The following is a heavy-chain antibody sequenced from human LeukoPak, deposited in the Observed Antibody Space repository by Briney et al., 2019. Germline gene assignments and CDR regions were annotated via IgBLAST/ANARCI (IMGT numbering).Heavy chain of an antibody. J-gene: IGHJ4*02. CDR1: GYSFTSYW. CDR2: IYPGDSDT. D-gene: IGHD2-15*01. CDR3: ARPYCSGGSCYSGYFDY. V-gene: IGHV5-51*01. Sequence: GESLKISCKGSGYSFTSYWIGWVRQMPGKGLEWMGIIYPGDSDTRYSPSFQGHVTISADKSNSTAYLQWSSLKASDTAMYYCARPYCSGGSCYSGYFDYWGQGTLVTVSS.